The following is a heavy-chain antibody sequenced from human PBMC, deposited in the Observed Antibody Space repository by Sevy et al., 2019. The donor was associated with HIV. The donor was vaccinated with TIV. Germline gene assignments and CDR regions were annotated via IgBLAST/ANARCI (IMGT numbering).Heavy chain of an antibody. CDR1: NGSIGSSSYD. Sequence: SETLSLTCTVSNGSIGSSSYDWGWIRQPPGKGLEWIGSSFHSGSTYYNPSLKSRVTISVDTSKNQFSLNLSSVTAADTAVYYCAREGGLLDRAFDFWGQGTLVTVS. J-gene: IGHJ4*02. CDR3: AREGGLLDRAFDF. D-gene: IGHD3-10*01. V-gene: IGHV4-39*02. CDR2: SFHSGST.